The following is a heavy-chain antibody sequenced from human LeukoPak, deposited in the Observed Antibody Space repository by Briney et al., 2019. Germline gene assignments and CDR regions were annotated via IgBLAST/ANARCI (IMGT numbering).Heavy chain of an antibody. CDR3: ARSRGSDY. D-gene: IGHD5-12*01. Sequence: PGGSLRLSCAASGFTLSSYNMNWVRQAPRKGLEWVSYISSSSTTIYYADPVKGRFAISRDNAKNSLYLQMNSLRDEDTAVYYCARSRGSDYWGQGTLVTVSS. J-gene: IGHJ4*02. CDR2: ISSSSTTI. V-gene: IGHV3-48*02. CDR1: GFTLSSYN.